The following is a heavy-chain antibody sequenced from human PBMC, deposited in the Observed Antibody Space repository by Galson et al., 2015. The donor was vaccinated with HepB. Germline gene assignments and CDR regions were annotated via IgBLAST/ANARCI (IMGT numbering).Heavy chain of an antibody. D-gene: IGHD6-6*01. Sequence: SLRISCAASGFTFRNAWMSWVRQAPGKGLEWVGRIKSKNDGGTTDYAAPVNGRFTISRDDSKNTLYLQMNSLKTEDTAVYYCRTHLVSSVPIVWGQGTLVAVSS. CDR2: IKSKNDGGTT. CDR3: RTHLVSSVPIV. CDR1: GFTFRNAW. V-gene: IGHV3-15*01. J-gene: IGHJ4*02.